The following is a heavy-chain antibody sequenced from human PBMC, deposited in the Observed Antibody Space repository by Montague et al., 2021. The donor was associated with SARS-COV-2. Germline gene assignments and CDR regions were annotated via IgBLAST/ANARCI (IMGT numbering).Heavy chain of an antibody. Sequence: SLRLSCAASGFTFSSYAMHWVRRAPGKGLEWVAVISYDGSNKYYADSVKGRFTISRDNSKNTLYLQMNSLRAEDTAVYYCARDRRYYDSSVYPGVAYNWFDPWGQGTLVTVSS. D-gene: IGHD3-22*01. J-gene: IGHJ5*02. CDR3: ARDRRYYDSSVYPGVAYNWFDP. CDR1: GFTFSSYA. V-gene: IGHV3-30-3*01. CDR2: ISYDGSNK.